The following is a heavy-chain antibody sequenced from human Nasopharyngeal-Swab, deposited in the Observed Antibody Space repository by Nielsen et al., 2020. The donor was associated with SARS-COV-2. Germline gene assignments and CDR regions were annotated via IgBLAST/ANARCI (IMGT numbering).Heavy chain of an antibody. CDR3: ARIEDCSSTSCYDYFDY. Sequence: WIRQPPGKGLEWIGEINHSGSTNYNPSLKSRVTISVDTSKNQFSLKLCSVTAADTAVYYCARIEDCSSTSCYDYFDYWGQGTLVTVSS. CDR2: INHSGST. J-gene: IGHJ4*02. V-gene: IGHV4-34*01. D-gene: IGHD2-2*01.